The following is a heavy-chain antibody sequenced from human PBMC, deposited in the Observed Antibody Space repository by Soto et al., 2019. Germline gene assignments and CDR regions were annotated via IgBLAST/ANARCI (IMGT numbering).Heavy chain of an antibody. CDR2: IYYSGST. Sequence: SETQSLTCTVSGGSIRSSRNYWGWIRQPRGKRLEWIGSIYYSGSTYYNPTLKSRVTIYVDTSKNQFSLKLSSVTAADTVVYDCARNAVDSRVCTDYWGQGTLVT. J-gene: IGHJ4*02. CDR1: GGSIRSSRNY. V-gene: IGHV4-39*01. D-gene: IGHD6-19*01. CDR3: ARNAVDSRVCTDY.